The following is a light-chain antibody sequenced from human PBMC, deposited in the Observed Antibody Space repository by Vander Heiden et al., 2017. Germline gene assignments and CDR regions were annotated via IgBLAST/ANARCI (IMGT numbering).Light chain of an antibody. J-gene: IGKJ1*01. CDR3: HEDESTRRT. Sequence: DIVMTQSPHSLAVSLGERATINCKSSQSVLYSSNNKNYLAWYQQKPGQPPKLLIYWASTRVSGVPDRFSASGSGTDFTLTISSLQAEDMTVYYCHEDESTRRTFGQGTKLEIK. CDR2: WAS. CDR1: QSVLYSSNNKNY. V-gene: IGKV4-1*01.